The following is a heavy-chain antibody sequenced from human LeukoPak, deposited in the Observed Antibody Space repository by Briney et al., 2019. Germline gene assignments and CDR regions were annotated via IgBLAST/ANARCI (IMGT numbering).Heavy chain of an antibody. V-gene: IGHV4-30-2*01. D-gene: IGHD2-21*01. Sequence: SQTLSLTCVVSGGSITSDVYSWSWIRQPPGKGLEWIGYIYHTGSTYYNPSLKSRVTISIDTSKNQFSLKVNSVTAADTAVYYCARGSRLGWFDPWGQGTLVTVSS. CDR2: IYHTGST. CDR1: GGSITSDVYS. CDR3: ARGSRLGWFDP. J-gene: IGHJ5*02.